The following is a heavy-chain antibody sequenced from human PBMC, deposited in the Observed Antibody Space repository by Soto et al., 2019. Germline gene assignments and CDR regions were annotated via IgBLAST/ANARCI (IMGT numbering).Heavy chain of an antibody. J-gene: IGHJ5*02. Sequence: SETLSLTCTFSGCSISVYQWSWIRQSPGEELEWIGHINYRGSTNYNPSLKGRVTMTRDTSMSTAYMELSSLRSEDTAVYYCARGIKYGDYSRWFDPWGPGTLVTVSS. D-gene: IGHD4-17*01. V-gene: IGHV4-59*01. CDR1: GCSISVYQ. CDR2: INYRGST. CDR3: ARGIKYGDYSRWFDP.